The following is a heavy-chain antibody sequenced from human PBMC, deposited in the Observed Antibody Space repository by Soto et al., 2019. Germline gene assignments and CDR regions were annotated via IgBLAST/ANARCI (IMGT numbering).Heavy chain of an antibody. CDR1: GFTFSRSA. CDR3: AHGKGHDSSGYYHPVADY. D-gene: IGHD3-22*01. Sequence: EVQLLESGGELVQPGGSLRLSCVASGFTFSRSAMTWVRQAPGQGLEWVSGISDDGGATYYADSVKGRFTISRDTSENTLFLLRNSLRAEDTAVYYCAHGKGHDSSGYYHPVADYWGQGTLVTVSS. J-gene: IGHJ4*02. V-gene: IGHV3-23*01. CDR2: ISDDGGAT.